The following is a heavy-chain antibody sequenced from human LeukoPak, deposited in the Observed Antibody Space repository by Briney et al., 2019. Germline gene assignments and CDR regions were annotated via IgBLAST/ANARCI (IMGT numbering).Heavy chain of an antibody. Sequence: PGRSLRLSCAASGFTFSSYGMHWVRQAPGKGLEWVAVISYDGSNKYYADSVKGRFTISRDNSKNTLYLQMNSLRAEDTAVYYCAKVIAVAGGNYWGQGTLVTVSS. CDR2: ISYDGSNK. D-gene: IGHD6-19*01. CDR1: GFTFSSYG. CDR3: AKVIAVAGGNY. V-gene: IGHV3-30*18. J-gene: IGHJ4*02.